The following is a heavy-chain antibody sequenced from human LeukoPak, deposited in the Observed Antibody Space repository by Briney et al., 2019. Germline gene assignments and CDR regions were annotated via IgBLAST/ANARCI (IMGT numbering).Heavy chain of an antibody. Sequence: PGGSLRLSCAASGFTFSSYGMHWVRQAPGKGLEWVAVIWYDGSNKYYADSVKGRFTISRDNSKNTLSLQMSSLRPEDTAVYYCVKLPYSDTSAYYVDYWGQGTLVTVSS. J-gene: IGHJ4*02. D-gene: IGHD3-22*01. CDR2: IWYDGSNK. V-gene: IGHV3-30*02. CDR1: GFTFSSYG. CDR3: VKLPYSDTSAYYVDY.